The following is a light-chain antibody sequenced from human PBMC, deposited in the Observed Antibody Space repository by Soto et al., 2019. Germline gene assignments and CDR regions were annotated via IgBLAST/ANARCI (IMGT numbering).Light chain of an antibody. Sequence: QSALTQPRSVSGSPGQSVTISCTGTSSDVGGYNYVSWYQQHPGKAPKLMIYDVSKRPSGVPDRFSGSKSGNTASQTISGLQAEDEADYSCCSYAGTYTYVFGIGTKVTVL. CDR3: CSYAGTYTYV. CDR1: SSDVGGYNY. J-gene: IGLJ1*01. V-gene: IGLV2-11*01. CDR2: DVS.